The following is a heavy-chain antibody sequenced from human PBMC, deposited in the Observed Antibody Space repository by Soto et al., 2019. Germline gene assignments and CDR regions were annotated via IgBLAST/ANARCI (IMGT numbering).Heavy chain of an antibody. CDR2: ISAYNGNT. CDR3: ARSTYYYDSSGYSNGMYV. CDR1: GYTFTSYG. J-gene: IGHJ6*02. Sequence: QVQLVQSGAEVKKPGASVKVSCKASGYTFTSYGISWVRQAPGKGLEWMGWISAYNGNTNYAQKLQGRVTMTTDTSSSTVYMELRSLRSDDTAVYYCARSTYYYDSSGYSNGMYVWGQWTTVTVSS. V-gene: IGHV1-18*04. D-gene: IGHD3-22*01.